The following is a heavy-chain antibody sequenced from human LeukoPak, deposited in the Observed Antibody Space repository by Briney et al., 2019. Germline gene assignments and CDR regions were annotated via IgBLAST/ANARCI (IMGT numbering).Heavy chain of an antibody. J-gene: IGHJ4*02. CDR1: GYTFTNYG. D-gene: IGHD3-22*01. V-gene: IGHV1-18*01. CDR2: ISAYNDNT. CDR3: ARRIYYDSSGYYFPLDY. Sequence: GASVKVSCKASGYTFTNYGISWVRQAPGQGLEWMGWISAYNDNTNYAQKLQGRVTMTTDTSTSTAYMELRSLRSDDTAVYYCARRIYYDSSGYYFPLDYWGQGTLVTVSS.